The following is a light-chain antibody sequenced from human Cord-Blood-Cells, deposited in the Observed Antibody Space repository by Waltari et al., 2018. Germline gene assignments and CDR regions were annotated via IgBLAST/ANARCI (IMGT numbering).Light chain of an antibody. V-gene: IGKV1-39*01. J-gene: IGKJ3*01. CDR3: QQSYSTPFT. CDR1: QSISSY. CDR2: ASS. Sequence: DIQMTQSPSSLSASVGDRVTITCRASQSISSYLNWDQQKPGKAPKHLIYASSSLQSGVPSMFSGSGSGTDFTLTISSLQPEDCATYCCQQSYSTPFTFGPGTKVDI.